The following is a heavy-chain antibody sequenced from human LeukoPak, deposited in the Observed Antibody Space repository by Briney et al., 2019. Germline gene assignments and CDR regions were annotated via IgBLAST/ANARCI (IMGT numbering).Heavy chain of an antibody. CDR3: ARGGDFWSGYILSFNDY. CDR1: GYTFTGYY. Sequence: GASVKVSCKASGYTFTGYYMHWVRQAPGQGLEWMGWINPNSGGTNYAQKFQGRVTMTRDTSISTAHMELSRLRSDDTAVYYCARGGDFWSGYILSFNDYWGQGTLVTVSS. J-gene: IGHJ4*02. V-gene: IGHV1-2*02. CDR2: INPNSGGT. D-gene: IGHD3-3*01.